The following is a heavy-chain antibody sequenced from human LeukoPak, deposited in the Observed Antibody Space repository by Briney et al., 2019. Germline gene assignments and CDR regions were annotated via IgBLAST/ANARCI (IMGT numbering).Heavy chain of an antibody. CDR2: IYPDDSDT. CDR3: VKHDAVTATYFDY. J-gene: IGHJ4*02. D-gene: IGHD2-21*02. CDR1: GYSFTSYW. Sequence: GESLKISCKGSGYSFTSYWIGWVRQMPGRGLEWMGIIYPDDSDTRYSPSFQGQVTISADNSIRTAYLQWSSLKASDSAMYYCVKHDAVTATYFDYWGQGTLVTVSS. V-gene: IGHV5-51*01.